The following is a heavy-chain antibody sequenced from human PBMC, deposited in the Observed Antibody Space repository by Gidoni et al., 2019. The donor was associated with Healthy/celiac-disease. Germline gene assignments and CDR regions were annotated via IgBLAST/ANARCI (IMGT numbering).Heavy chain of an antibody. J-gene: IGHJ6*02. CDR3: ARVMHYYGSGSYYVSYYYGMDV. D-gene: IGHD3-10*01. CDR2: IIPILGIA. V-gene: IGHV1-69*02. CDR1: GGTFSSYT. Sequence: QVQLVQSGAEVKKPGSSVKVSCKASGGTFSSYTISWVRQAPGQGLEWMGRIIPILGIANYAQKFQGRVTITADKSTSTAYMELSSLRSGDTAVYYCARVMHYYGSGSYYVSYYYGMDVWGQGTTVTVSS.